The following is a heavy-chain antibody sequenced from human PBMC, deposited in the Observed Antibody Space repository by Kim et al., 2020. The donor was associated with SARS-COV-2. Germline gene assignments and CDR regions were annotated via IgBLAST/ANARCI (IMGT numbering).Heavy chain of an antibody. CDR2: T. V-gene: IGHV4-31*02. CDR3: ARVRALNRFDP. J-gene: IGHJ5*02. Sequence: TYSNPSLKSRIIISPDPSKTHFSLNLSSGTAADTAVYYCARVRALNRFDPWGQGTLVTVSS.